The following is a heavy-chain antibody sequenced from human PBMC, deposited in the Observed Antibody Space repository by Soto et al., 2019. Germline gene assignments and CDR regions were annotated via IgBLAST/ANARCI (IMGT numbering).Heavy chain of an antibody. Sequence: SETLSLTCTVSSGSISSGGYYWSWIRQHPGKGLEWIGYIYYSGSTYYNPSLKSRVTISVDTSKNQFSLKLSSVTAADTAVYYCARAEGEIVVVPAATVWFDPWGQGTLVTVSS. CDR3: ARAEGEIVVVPAATVWFDP. D-gene: IGHD2-2*01. J-gene: IGHJ5*02. CDR2: IYYSGST. CDR1: SGSISSGGYY. V-gene: IGHV4-31*03.